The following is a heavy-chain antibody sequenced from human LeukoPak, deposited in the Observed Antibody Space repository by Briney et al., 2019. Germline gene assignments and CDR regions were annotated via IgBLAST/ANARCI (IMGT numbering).Heavy chain of an antibody. J-gene: IGHJ4*02. V-gene: IGHV4-38-2*02. CDR3: ARREYYYDSSGYSEFDY. Sequence: SETLSLTCTVPGYSISSGYYWGWIRQPPGKGLEWIGSIYHRGSTYYNPSLKSRVTISVDTSKNQFSLKLSSVTAADTAVYYCARREYYYDSSGYSEFDYWGQGTLVTVSS. CDR1: GYSISSGYY. CDR2: IYHRGST. D-gene: IGHD3-22*01.